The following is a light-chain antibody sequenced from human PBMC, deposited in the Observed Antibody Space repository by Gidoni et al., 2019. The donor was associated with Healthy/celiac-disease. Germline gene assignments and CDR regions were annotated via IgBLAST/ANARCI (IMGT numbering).Light chain of an antibody. V-gene: IGKV3-15*01. CDR1: QSVNSN. CDR3: QQYNNWPLT. CDR2: GAS. J-gene: IGKJ1*01. Sequence: EIVMTQSPATLSVSPGERATLSCRASQSVNSNLAWYQQKPGQVPRLLIYGASTRATGIPARFSGSGSGTEFTLTISSLQSEEFAVYYCQQYNNWPLTFXXXTKVEIK.